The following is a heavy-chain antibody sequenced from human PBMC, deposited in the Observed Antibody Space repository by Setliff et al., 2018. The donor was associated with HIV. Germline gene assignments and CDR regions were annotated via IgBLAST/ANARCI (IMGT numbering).Heavy chain of an antibody. D-gene: IGHD3-22*01. CDR2: IYYSGST. CDR1: GGSISSSSHY. Sequence: SETLSLTCSVSGGSISSSSHYWGWIRQPPGKGLEWIGSIYYSGSTYYNPSLKSRVTISVDTSKNQFSLKLSSVTAADTAVYYCARGKNYYDSSGYHYWGQGTLVTVSS. CDR3: ARGKNYYDSSGYHY. J-gene: IGHJ4*02. V-gene: IGHV4-39*07.